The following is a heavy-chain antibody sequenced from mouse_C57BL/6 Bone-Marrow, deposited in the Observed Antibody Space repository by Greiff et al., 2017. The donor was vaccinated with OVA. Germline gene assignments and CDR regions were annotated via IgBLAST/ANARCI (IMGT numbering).Heavy chain of an antibody. Sequence: ESGAELARPGASVKLSCKASGYTFTSYGISWVKQRTGQGLEWIGEIYPRSGNTYYNEKFKGKATLTADKSSSTAYMELRSLTSEDSAVYFCARPYYYGSSYGWFAYWGQGTLVTVSA. CDR1: GYTFTSYG. V-gene: IGHV1-81*01. CDR3: ARPYYYGSSYGWFAY. D-gene: IGHD1-1*01. J-gene: IGHJ3*01. CDR2: IYPRSGNT.